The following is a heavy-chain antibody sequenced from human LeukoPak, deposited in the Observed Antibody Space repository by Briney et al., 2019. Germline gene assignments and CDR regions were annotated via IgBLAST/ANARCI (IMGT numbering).Heavy chain of an antibody. J-gene: IGHJ4*02. CDR2: IGGSGGST. V-gene: IGHV3-23*01. CDR3: AKVETAAAATLRGFDY. D-gene: IGHD6-13*01. CDR1: GFTFSSYA. Sequence: GGSLRLSCAASGFTFSSYAMSGVRQAPGKGLEGVSSIGGSGGSTYYADSVKGRFTISRDNSKNTLYLQMNSLRAEDTAVYYCAKVETAAAATLRGFDYWGQGTLVTVSS.